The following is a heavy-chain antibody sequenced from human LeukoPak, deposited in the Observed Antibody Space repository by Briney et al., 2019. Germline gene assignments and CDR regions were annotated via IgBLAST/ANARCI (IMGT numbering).Heavy chain of an antibody. CDR1: GFTFSSYA. V-gene: IGHV3-23*01. D-gene: IGHD5-12*01. Sequence: PGGSLRLSCAASGFTFSSYAMSWVRQAPGKGLEWVSAISGSGGSTYYADTVKGRFTISRDNSKNTLYLQMDSLRDEDTAVYHCVKDRPTWPIDYWGQGTLVTVSS. CDR3: VKDRPTWPIDY. CDR2: ISGSGGST. J-gene: IGHJ4*02.